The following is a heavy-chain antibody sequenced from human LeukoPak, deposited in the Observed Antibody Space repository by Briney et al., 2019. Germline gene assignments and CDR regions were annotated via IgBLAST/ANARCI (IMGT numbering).Heavy chain of an antibody. D-gene: IGHD1-26*01. Sequence: SETLSLTCTVSGASISSGTYYWGWVRQSAEKGLEWIGRIYPSGTTNYNPSLKSRVTISRDTSKNQFSLEIFSVTAADTAVYYCARVWVGATDEEKIPFDYWGQGTLVTVSS. J-gene: IGHJ4*02. V-gene: IGHV4-61*02. CDR1: GASISSGTYY. CDR3: ARVWVGATDEEKIPFDY. CDR2: IYPSGTT.